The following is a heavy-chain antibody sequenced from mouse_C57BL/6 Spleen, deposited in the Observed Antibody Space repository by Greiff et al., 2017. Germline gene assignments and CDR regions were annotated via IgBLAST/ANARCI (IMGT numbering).Heavy chain of an antibody. Sequence: VKLMESGAELVKPGASVKISCKASGYAFSSYWMNWVKQRPGKGLEWIGQIYPGDGDTNYNGKFKGKATLTADKSSSTAYMQRSSLTSEDSAVYFCARRDSSGSWFAYWGQGTLVTVSA. CDR1: GYAFSSYW. V-gene: IGHV1-80*01. CDR2: IYPGDGDT. CDR3: ARRDSSGSWFAY. J-gene: IGHJ3*01. D-gene: IGHD3-2*02.